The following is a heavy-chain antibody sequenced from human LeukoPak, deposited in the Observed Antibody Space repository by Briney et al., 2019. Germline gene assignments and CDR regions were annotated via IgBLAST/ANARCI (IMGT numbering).Heavy chain of an antibody. J-gene: IGHJ3*02. CDR1: GGTFSSYA. Sequence: ASVKDSCKASGGTFSSYAISWVRQAPGQGLEWMGGIIPIFGTANYAQKFQGRVTITADESTSTAYMELSSRRSEDTAGYYCARGSSWEANAFYIWGQGTMVTVSS. CDR2: IIPIFGTA. V-gene: IGHV1-69*13. CDR3: ARGSSWEANAFYI. D-gene: IGHD6-13*01.